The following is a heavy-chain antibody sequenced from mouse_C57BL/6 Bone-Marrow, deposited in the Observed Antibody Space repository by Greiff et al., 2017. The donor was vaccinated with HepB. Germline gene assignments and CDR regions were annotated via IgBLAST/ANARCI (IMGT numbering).Heavy chain of an antibody. D-gene: IGHD1-1*02. V-gene: IGHV3-6*01. CDR2: ISYDGSN. CDR3: EREGVGGYYFDY. J-gene: IGHJ2*01. Sequence: EVKLVESGPGLVKPSQSLSLTCSVTGYSITSGYYWNWIRQFPGNKLEWMGYISYDGSNNYNPSFKNRISITRDTSKNQLFLKLNSVTTEDTATYDCEREGVGGYYFDYWGQGTTLTVSS. CDR1: GYSITSGYY.